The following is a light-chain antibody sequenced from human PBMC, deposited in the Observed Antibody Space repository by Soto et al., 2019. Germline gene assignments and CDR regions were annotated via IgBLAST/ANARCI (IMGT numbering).Light chain of an antibody. V-gene: IGLV2-23*01. Sequence: QSALTQPASVSGSPGQSITISCTGTSGDVGNYNLVSWFQHHPGEAPKLLIYEGFRRPSGVSNRFSGSKSGNTASLTVSALQAEDEANYYCSSYAVSDTMIFGGGTKLTV. J-gene: IGLJ2*01. CDR2: EGF. CDR3: SSYAVSDTMI. CDR1: SGDVGNYNL.